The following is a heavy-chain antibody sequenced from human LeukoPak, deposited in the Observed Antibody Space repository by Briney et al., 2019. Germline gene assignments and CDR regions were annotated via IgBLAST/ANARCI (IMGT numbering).Heavy chain of an antibody. CDR1: GYTFTGFY. V-gene: IGHV1-2*06. CDR3: AKAGAAAGRGSFYYYMDV. J-gene: IGHJ6*03. Sequence: ASVKVSCKASGYTFTGFYMHWVRQAPGQGLEWMGRINPNSGGANYAQKFQGRVTMTRDTSITTVYMELSRLGSNDTAAYYCAKAGAAAGRGSFYYYMDVWGKGTTVTVSS. D-gene: IGHD6-25*01. CDR2: INPNSGGA.